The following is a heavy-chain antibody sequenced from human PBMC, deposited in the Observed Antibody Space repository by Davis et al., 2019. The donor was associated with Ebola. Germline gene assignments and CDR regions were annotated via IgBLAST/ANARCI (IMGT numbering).Heavy chain of an antibody. CDR1: GYTLTELS. CDR3: ARDWWTQTELNDAFDI. J-gene: IGHJ3*02. D-gene: IGHD1-26*01. V-gene: IGHV1-24*01. Sequence: ASVKVSCKISGYTLTELSMHWVRQAPGKGLEWMGGFDPEDGETIYAQKFQGRVTMTEDTSTDTAYMELSSLRSEDTAVYYCARDWWTQTELNDAFDIWGQGTMVTVSS. CDR2: FDPEDGET.